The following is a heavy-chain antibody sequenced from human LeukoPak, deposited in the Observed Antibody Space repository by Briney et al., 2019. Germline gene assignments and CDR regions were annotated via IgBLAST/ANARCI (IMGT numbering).Heavy chain of an antibody. V-gene: IGHV3-7*01. CDR1: GFKFPTYC. CDR3: ARGGVTRVAGRKDNRFDP. CDR2: IDQDGSEK. D-gene: IGHD6-19*01. Sequence: PRGSLRLSCAASGFKFPTYCMSWVRQAPGKGLEWVANIDQDGSEKVYVLSVKGRFTISRDNAKNSLSLQMNSLRDEDTAIYYCARGGVTRVAGRKDNRFDPWGQGTLVTVSS. J-gene: IGHJ5*02.